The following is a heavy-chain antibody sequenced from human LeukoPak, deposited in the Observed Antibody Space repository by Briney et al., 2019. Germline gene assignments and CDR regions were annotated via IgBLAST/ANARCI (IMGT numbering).Heavy chain of an antibody. V-gene: IGHV3-21*01. J-gene: IGHJ5*02. D-gene: IGHD3-10*01. Sequence: GGSLRLSCAASGFTFSSYSMNWVRQAPGKGLEWVSSISSSSSYIYYADSVKGRFTISRDNAKNSLYLQMNSLRAEDTAVYYCARDPRNRSRGGGPDPWGQGTLVTVSS. CDR2: ISSSSSYI. CDR1: GFTFSSYS. CDR3: ARDPRNRSRGGGPDP.